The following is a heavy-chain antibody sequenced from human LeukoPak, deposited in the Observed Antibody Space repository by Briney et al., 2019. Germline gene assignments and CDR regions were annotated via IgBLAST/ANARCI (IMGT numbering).Heavy chain of an antibody. Sequence: GASVKVSCKASGYTSTSYGISWVRQAPGQGLEWMGWISAYNGNTNYAQKLQGRVTMTTDTSTSTAYMELRSLRSDDTAVYYCAREYSGSYYYYYYMDVWGKGTAVTVSS. CDR1: GYTSTSYG. V-gene: IGHV1-18*01. D-gene: IGHD1-26*01. CDR2: ISAYNGNT. J-gene: IGHJ6*03. CDR3: AREYSGSYYYYYYMDV.